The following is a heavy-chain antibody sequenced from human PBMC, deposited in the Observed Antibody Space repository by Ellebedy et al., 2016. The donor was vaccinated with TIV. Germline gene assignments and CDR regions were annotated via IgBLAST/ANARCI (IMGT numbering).Heavy chain of an antibody. Sequence: ASVKVSCXASGYTFTSYGISWVRQAPGQGLEWMGWISAYNGNTNYAQKLQGRVTMTTDTSTSIAYMELRSLRSDDTAVYYCARGDGRHLFSGSNQDFDYWGQGTLVTVSS. V-gene: IGHV1-18*01. D-gene: IGHD1-26*01. CDR1: GYTFTSYG. J-gene: IGHJ4*02. CDR2: ISAYNGNT. CDR3: ARGDGRHLFSGSNQDFDY.